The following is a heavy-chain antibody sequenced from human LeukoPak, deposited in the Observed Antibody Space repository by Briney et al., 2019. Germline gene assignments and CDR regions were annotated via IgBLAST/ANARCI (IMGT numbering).Heavy chain of an antibody. CDR2: INPNSGGT. CDR3: ARDRALAKDY. V-gene: IGHV1-2*02. D-gene: IGHD3-10*01. Sequence: ASVKVSCKASRYTFTGYYMHWVRQAPGQGLEWMEWINPNSGGTHYAQNFQGRVTMTRDTSISTAYMELSRLRSDDTAVYYCARDRALAKDYWGQGTLVTVSS. J-gene: IGHJ4*02. CDR1: RYTFTGYY.